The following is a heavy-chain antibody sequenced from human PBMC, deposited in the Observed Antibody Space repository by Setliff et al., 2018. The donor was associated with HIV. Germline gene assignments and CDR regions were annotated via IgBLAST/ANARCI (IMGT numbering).Heavy chain of an antibody. J-gene: IGHJ6*03. CDR3: ARERRGYYYGSGSCYMDV. D-gene: IGHD3-10*01. CDR1: GDSISSYY. Sequence: SETLSLTCTVSGDSISSYYWSWIRQPPGKGLEWIGYIYTSGITDYNPSLKSRVTISGDTSKNQFSLKLSSVTAADTAVYYCARERRGYYYGSGSCYMDVWGTGTTVTVSS. V-gene: IGHV4-4*08. CDR2: IYTSGIT.